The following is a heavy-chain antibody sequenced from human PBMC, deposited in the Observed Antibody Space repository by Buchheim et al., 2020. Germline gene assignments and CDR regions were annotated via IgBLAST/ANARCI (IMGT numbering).Heavy chain of an antibody. CDR1: GFTFSSYW. CDR2: IKQDGSEK. V-gene: IGHV3-7*01. J-gene: IGHJ4*02. D-gene: IGHD3-10*01. Sequence: EVQLVESGGGLVQPGGSLRLSCAASGFTFSSYWMSWVRQAPGKGLEWVANIKQDGSEKYYVDSVKGRFTTSRDNAKNSLYLQMNSLRAEDTAVYYCARDHSRRFYGSGSYYNFDYWGQGTL. CDR3: ARDHSRRFYGSGSYYNFDY.